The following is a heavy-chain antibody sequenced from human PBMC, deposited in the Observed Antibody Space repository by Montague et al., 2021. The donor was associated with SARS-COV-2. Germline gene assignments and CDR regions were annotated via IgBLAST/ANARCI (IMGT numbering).Heavy chain of an antibody. CDR3: ARGGERSPLERPLDY. V-gene: IGHV4-59*01. CDR2: IYYSGST. CDR1: GGSISSYY. Sequence: SETLSLTCTVSGGSISSYYWSWIRQPPGKGLEWIGYIYYSGSTNYNPSLKSRVTMSVDTSKNQFSLKLSSVTAADTAVYYCARGGERSPLERPLDYWGQGTLVTVSS. J-gene: IGHJ4*02. D-gene: IGHD3-16*01.